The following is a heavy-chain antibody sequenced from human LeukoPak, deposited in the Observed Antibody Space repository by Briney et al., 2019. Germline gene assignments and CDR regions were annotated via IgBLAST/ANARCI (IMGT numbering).Heavy chain of an antibody. D-gene: IGHD6-19*01. CDR3: ARAHDSSGWFYRPGGFDY. J-gene: IGHJ4*02. CDR1: GYTFTSYG. Sequence: GASVTVSCKASGYTFTSYGISWVRQAPGQGLEWMGWINPNSGGTNYAQKFQGWVTMTRDTSISTAYMELSRLRSDDTAVYYCARAHDSSGWFYRPGGFDYWGQGTLVTVSS. V-gene: IGHV1-2*04. CDR2: INPNSGGT.